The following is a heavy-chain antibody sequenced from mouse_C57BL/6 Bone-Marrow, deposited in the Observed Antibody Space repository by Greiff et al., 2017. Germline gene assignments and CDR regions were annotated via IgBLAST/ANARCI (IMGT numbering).Heavy chain of an antibody. Sequence: VQLQQSGAELARPGASVKLSCKASGYTFTSYGISWVKQRTGQGLEWIGEIYPRSGNTYYNEKFKGKATLTADKSSSTAYMELRSLTSEDSAVYFCARRGVYYDYDVAWFAYWGQGTLVTVSA. J-gene: IGHJ3*01. CDR2: IYPRSGNT. D-gene: IGHD2-4*01. V-gene: IGHV1-81*01. CDR3: ARRGVYYDYDVAWFAY. CDR1: GYTFTSYG.